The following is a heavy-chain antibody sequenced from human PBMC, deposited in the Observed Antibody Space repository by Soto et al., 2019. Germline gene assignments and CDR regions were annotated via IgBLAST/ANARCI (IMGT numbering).Heavy chain of an antibody. V-gene: IGHV4-61*01. CDR3: AGYNWNYYFDP. CDR2: IYHSGST. CDR1: CGSVRDGSYY. J-gene: IGHJ5*02. D-gene: IGHD1-7*01. Sequence: SETLSLTCTVSCGSVRDGSYYWAWLRQPPGKGLEWIGHIYHSGSTIYNPSLKSRVTISIDTSKSQFSLNLNSMTAADTAVYYCAGYNWNYYFDPWGQGTLVTVSS.